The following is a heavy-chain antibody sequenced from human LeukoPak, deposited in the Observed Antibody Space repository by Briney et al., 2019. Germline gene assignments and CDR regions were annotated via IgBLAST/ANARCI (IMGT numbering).Heavy chain of an antibody. V-gene: IGHV1-46*01. CDR2: INPSGGST. D-gene: IGHD6-19*01. J-gene: IGHJ4*02. Sequence: GASVKVSCKASGYTFTSYYMHWVRQAPGQGLEWMGIINPSGGSTNYAQKFQGRVTMTRDMSTSTVYMELSSLGSEDTAVYYCARDGVAGVYYFDYWGQGTLVTVSS. CDR1: GYTFTSYY. CDR3: ARDGVAGVYYFDY.